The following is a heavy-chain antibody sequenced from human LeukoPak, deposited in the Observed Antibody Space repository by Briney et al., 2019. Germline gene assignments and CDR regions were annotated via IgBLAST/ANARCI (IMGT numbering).Heavy chain of an antibody. J-gene: IGHJ4*02. Sequence: EGSLRLSCAASGFTFSSYSMNWVRQAPGKGLEWVSSISSSSSYIYYPDSVKGRFTISRDNAKNSLYLQMNSLRAQDTAVYYCAVDCSGGSCYYEDFDYWGQGTLVTVSS. CDR3: AVDCSGGSCYYEDFDY. CDR2: ISSSSSYI. CDR1: GFTFSSYS. V-gene: IGHV3-21*01. D-gene: IGHD2-15*01.